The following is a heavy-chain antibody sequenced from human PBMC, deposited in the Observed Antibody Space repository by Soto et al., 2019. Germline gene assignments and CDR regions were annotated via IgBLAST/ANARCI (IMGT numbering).Heavy chain of an antibody. CDR3: ARDLYRGDTAMVLHTYYYYYGMDV. D-gene: IGHD5-18*01. CDR2: ISYDGSNK. V-gene: IGHV3-30-3*01. Sequence: PGGSLRLSCAASGFTFSSYAMHWVRQVPGKGLEWVAVISYDGSNKYYADSVKGRLTISRDNSKNTLYLQMNSLRAEDTAVYYCARDLYRGDTAMVLHTYYYYYGMDVWGQGTTVTVSS. J-gene: IGHJ6*02. CDR1: GFTFSSYA.